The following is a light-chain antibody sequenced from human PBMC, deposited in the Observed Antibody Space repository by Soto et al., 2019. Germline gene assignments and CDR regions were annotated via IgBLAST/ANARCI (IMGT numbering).Light chain of an antibody. CDR1: QSVSSNY. J-gene: IGKJ2*01. V-gene: IGKV3-20*01. CDR3: QQYGSSPRYT. CDR2: GAS. Sequence: EIVLTQSPGTLSLSPGERATLSCRASQSVSSNYLAWYQQKPGQAPRLLIYGASSRATGIPDRFSGSGSGTDFTLSISGLEPEDVAVYYCQQYGSSPRYTFGQGTKLEIK.